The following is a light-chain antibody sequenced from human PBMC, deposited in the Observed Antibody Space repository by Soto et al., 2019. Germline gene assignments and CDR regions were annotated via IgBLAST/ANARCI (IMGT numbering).Light chain of an antibody. CDR2: EAT. CDR1: RSDIGGYNY. Sequence: QSVLTQPASVSGSPGQSITISCTGTRSDIGGYNYVSWYQQHPGKAPKLIIYEATNRPSGVSHRFSGSKSGDTASLTISGLQAEDEADYYCSSYRSTSTYVFGTGTKVTVL. J-gene: IGLJ1*01. V-gene: IGLV2-14*01. CDR3: SSYRSTSTYV.